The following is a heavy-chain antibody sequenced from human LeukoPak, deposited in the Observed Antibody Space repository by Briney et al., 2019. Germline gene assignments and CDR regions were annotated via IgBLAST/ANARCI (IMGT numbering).Heavy chain of an antibody. J-gene: IGHJ4*02. D-gene: IGHD2-21*02. Sequence: GGSLRLSCGASGLTFSSYSMNWVRQAPGKGPEWVSSISSSSSYIYYADSVKGRFTVSRDNAKNSLYLQMNSLRAEDTAVYYCAREEGTDCGGDCYSGYWGQGTLVTVSS. V-gene: IGHV3-21*01. CDR3: AREEGTDCGGDCYSGY. CDR2: ISSSSSYI. CDR1: GLTFSSYS.